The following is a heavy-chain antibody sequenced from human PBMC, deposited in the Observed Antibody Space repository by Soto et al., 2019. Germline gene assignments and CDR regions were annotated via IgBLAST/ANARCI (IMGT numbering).Heavy chain of an antibody. J-gene: IGHJ3*02. CDR3: AKLGVRGLHPRQQAFDI. Sequence: GGSLRLSCAASGFTFSSYAMSWVRQAPGKGLEWVSAISGSGGSTYYADSVKGRFTISRDNSKNTLYLQMNSLRAEDTAVYYCAKLGVRGLHPRQQAFDIWGQGTMVTVSS. V-gene: IGHV3-23*01. CDR2: ISGSGGST. CDR1: GFTFSSYA. D-gene: IGHD3-16*01.